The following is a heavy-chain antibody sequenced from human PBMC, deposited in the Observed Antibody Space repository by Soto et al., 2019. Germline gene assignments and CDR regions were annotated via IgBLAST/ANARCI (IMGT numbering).Heavy chain of an antibody. CDR3: AGDSPHDSTVAGDY. J-gene: IGHJ4*02. CDR2: INGDGSQT. D-gene: IGHD3-22*01. Sequence: EVQLVESGGGLVQPGGSLRLSCAASGFTFSTHWMHWVRQVPEKGLVWVSRINGDGSQTTYADSVRGRRTSSRDNAKNTLYLQMNNLRVEDTAVYYCAGDSPHDSTVAGDYWGQGTLVTVSS. V-gene: IGHV3-74*01. CDR1: GFTFSTHW.